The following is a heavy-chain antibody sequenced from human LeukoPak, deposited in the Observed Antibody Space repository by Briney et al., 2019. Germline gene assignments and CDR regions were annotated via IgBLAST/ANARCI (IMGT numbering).Heavy chain of an antibody. V-gene: IGHV1-46*01. CDR1: GYTFTSYY. CDR3: ARAYQYSGSYKSRIGAFDI. Sequence: ASVKVSCKASGYTFTSYYMHWVRQAPGQGLEWMGIINPSGGSTSYAQKFQGRVTMTRDMSTSTVYMELSSLRSEDMAVYYCARAYQYSGSYKSRIGAFDIWGQGTMVTVSS. CDR2: INPSGGST. J-gene: IGHJ3*02. D-gene: IGHD1-26*01.